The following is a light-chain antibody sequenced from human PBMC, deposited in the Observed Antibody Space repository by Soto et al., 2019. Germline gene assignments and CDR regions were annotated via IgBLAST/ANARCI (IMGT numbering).Light chain of an antibody. CDR1: QSLLDSHDGNTY. CDR2: TLS. CDR3: MQRRELPYT. Sequence: DIVMTQPLLSLPVTPGEPASISCRSSQSLLDSHDGNTYLDWYLQKPGQSPQLLIYTLSYRASQVPDRFSGSGSGTDFTLKISRVEADDVGVYYCMQRRELPYTFGQGTKLEIK. J-gene: IGKJ2*01. V-gene: IGKV2-40*01.